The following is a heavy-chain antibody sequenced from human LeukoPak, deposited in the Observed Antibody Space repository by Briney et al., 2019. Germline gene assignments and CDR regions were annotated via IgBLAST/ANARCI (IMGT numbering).Heavy chain of an antibody. V-gene: IGHV1-2*04. J-gene: IGHJ4*02. Sequence: ASVKVSCKASGHTFTSHDINWVRQATGQGLEWMGWMNPNSGGTNYAQKFQGWVTMTKDTSISTAYMELSRLTSDDTAVYYCARAYGSGSSTDQYYFDYWGQGTLVTVSS. CDR1: GHTFTSHD. D-gene: IGHD3-10*01. CDR2: MNPNSGGT. CDR3: ARAYGSGSSTDQYYFDY.